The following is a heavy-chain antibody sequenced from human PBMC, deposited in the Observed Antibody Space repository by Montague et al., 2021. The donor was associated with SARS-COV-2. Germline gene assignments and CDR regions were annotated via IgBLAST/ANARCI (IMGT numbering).Heavy chain of an antibody. CDR1: GGSISGYY. J-gene: IGHJ4*02. CDR3: VRDQGRSNWNYPDY. V-gene: IGHV4-4*07. D-gene: IGHD1-20*01. Sequence: DTLSLTCTVSGGSISGYYWSWFRQSAGKGLEWIGRIYNSGSTSYNPSLKSRVTMSVDTSKNQFSLKLSSVTAADTAVYYCVRDQGRSNWNYPDYWGQGTLVTVSS. CDR2: IYNSGST.